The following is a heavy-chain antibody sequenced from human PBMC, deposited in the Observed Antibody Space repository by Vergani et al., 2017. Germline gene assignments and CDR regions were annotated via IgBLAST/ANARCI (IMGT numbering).Heavy chain of an antibody. V-gene: IGHV3-7*01. CDR3: ARDRYYLGSGSYPYFYYYGLDV. CDR1: GFSLSRFW. D-gene: IGHD3-10*01. CDR2: ISPDGSET. J-gene: IGHJ6*02. Sequence: EVQLVESGGGLVQPGGSLRLSCAASGFSLSRFWMSWVRQAPEKGLEWVAHISPDGSETSYVDSVKGRFTISRDNAKSSLYLQMNSRRAEDTGVYYCARDRYYLGSGSYPYFYYYGLDVWGQGTAVTVSS.